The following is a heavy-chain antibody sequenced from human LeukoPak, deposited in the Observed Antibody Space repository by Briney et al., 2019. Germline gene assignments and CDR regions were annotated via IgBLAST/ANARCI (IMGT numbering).Heavy chain of an antibody. J-gene: IGHJ6*03. CDR1: GYTFTSYY. D-gene: IGHD5-18*01. V-gene: IGHV1-46*01. CDR3: ARDTAMVNYYYYYMDV. CDR2: INPSGGST. Sequence: ASVKVSCKASGYTFTSYYMHWVRQAPGQGLEWMGIINPSGGSTSYAQKFQGRVTMTRDMSTSTVYMELSSLRSEDTAVYYCARDTAMVNYYYYYMDVWGKGTTVTVSS.